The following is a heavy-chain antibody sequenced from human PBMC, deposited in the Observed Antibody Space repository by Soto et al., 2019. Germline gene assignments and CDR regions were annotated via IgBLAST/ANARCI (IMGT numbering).Heavy chain of an antibody. CDR3: ARSIRGARRFNGMDV. CDR2: IAKVDDEK. Sequence: GPTLVNPTVSLTVTWTFYGFSLTSSGMCVSWIRQSPWKVLEWRALIAKVDDEKYYSTSLKTRRTISKDTRKNQVVPTMTNIDPADTATYYCARSIRGARRFNGMDVWGQGTTVTSP. CDR1: GFSLTSSGMC. J-gene: IGHJ6*02. V-gene: IGHV2-70*13. D-gene: IGHD1-26*01.